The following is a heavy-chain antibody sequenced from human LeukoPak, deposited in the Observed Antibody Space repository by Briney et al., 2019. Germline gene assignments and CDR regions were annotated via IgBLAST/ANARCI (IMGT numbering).Heavy chain of an antibody. CDR2: ISGSGGST. D-gene: IGHD6-19*01. CDR1: GFTFSSYA. Sequence: GGSLRLSRAASGFTFSSYAMSWVRQAPGKGLEWVSAISGSGGSTYYADSVKGRFTISRDNSKNTLYLQMNSLRAEDTAVYYCAKDSRRFSSGWYWDAFDIWGQGTMVTVSS. J-gene: IGHJ3*02. V-gene: IGHV3-23*01. CDR3: AKDSRRFSSGWYWDAFDI.